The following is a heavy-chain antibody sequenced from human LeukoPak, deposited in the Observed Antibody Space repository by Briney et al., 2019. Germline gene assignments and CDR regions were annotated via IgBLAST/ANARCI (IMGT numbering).Heavy chain of an antibody. V-gene: IGHV3-11*04. J-gene: IGHJ6*03. CDR3: ARARAVYFFYIAV. CDR2: ISNTDDSI. CDR1: GFTFSDYH. Sequence: PGGSLRLSCAASGFTFSDYHMTWIRQAPGKGLEWVSYISNTDDSINYADSVSGRFTISRDNAKSSVHLQMNSLRVEDTAVYYCARARAVYFFYIAVWGEGTTVTVSS.